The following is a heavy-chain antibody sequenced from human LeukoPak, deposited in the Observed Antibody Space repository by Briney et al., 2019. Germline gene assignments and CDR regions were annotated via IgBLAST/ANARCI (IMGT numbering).Heavy chain of an antibody. CDR3: AKALDGRGHWYERGADY. J-gene: IGHJ4*02. Sequence: PGGSLRLSCAASGFTFRSYAMSWVRQVPGEGLEWVATVSSDASQPYDSDSLKGRFTISRNNSKNTVYLRMSSLRAEDTAIYYCAKALDGRGHWYERGADYWGQGTLVAVSS. CDR1: GFTFRSYA. D-gene: IGHD2-21*02. CDR2: VSSDASQP. V-gene: IGHV3-23*01.